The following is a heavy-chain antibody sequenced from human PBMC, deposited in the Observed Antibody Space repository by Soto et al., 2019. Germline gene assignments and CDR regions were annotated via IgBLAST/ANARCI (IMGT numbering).Heavy chain of an antibody. Sequence: GESLKISCKGSGYSFTSYWISWVRQMPGKGLEWMGRIDPSDSYTNYSPSFQGHVTISADKSISTAYLQWSSLKASDTAMYYCARFGGSYSASYYYGMDVWGQGTTVTVSS. CDR3: ARFGGSYSASYYYGMDV. CDR2: IDPSDSYT. D-gene: IGHD1-26*01. J-gene: IGHJ6*02. CDR1: GYSFTSYW. V-gene: IGHV5-10-1*01.